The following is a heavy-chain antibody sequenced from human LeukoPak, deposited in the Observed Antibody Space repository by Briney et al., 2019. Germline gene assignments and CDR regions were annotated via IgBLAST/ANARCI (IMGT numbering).Heavy chain of an antibody. Sequence: AISGSGGSTYYADSVKGRFTISRDNSKNTLYLQMNSLRAEDTAVYYCAKGVAVVPAAKTRNFDYWGQGTLVTVSS. D-gene: IGHD2-2*01. CDR3: AKGVAVVPAAKTRNFDY. J-gene: IGHJ4*02. CDR2: ISGSGGST. V-gene: IGHV3-23*01.